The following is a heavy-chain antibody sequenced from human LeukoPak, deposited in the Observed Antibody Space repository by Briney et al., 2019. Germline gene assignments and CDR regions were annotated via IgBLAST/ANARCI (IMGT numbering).Heavy chain of an antibody. D-gene: IGHD1-26*01. J-gene: IGHJ4*02. CDR1: GYSISSGYY. CDR2: IYHSGST. V-gene: IGHV4-38-2*01. CDR3: ARALVGATTLFDY. Sequence: PSETLSLTCAVSGYSISSGYYWGRIRPPPGKGLEWIGSIYHSGSTYYNPSLKSRVTISVDTSKNQFSLKLSSVTAADTAVYYCARALVGATTLFDYWGQGTLVTVSS.